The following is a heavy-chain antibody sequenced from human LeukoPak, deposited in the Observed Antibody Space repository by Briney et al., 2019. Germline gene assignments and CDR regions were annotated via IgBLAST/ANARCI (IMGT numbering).Heavy chain of an antibody. CDR3: ARYSSSWTNWFDP. V-gene: IGHV1-69*06. J-gene: IGHJ5*02. Sequence: SVKVSCKASGGTFSSYAISWVRQAPGQGLGWMGGIIPIFGTANYAQKFQGRVTITADKSTSTAYMELSSLRSEDTAVYYCARYSSSWTNWFDPWGQGTLVTVSS. D-gene: IGHD6-13*01. CDR1: GGTFSSYA. CDR2: IIPIFGTA.